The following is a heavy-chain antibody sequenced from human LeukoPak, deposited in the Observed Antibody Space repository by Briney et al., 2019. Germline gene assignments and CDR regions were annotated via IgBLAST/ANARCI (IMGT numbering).Heavy chain of an antibody. CDR2: ISAYNGNT. CDR1: GYTFTSYG. Sequence: ASVKVSCKASGYTFTSYGISWVRQAPGQGLEWMGWISAYNGNTNYAQKLQGRVTMTTDTSTSTAYMELRSLRSGDTAVYYCARSMAPDDYGDYGSDYWGQGTLVTVSS. CDR3: ARSMAPDDYGDYGSDY. D-gene: IGHD4-17*01. J-gene: IGHJ4*02. V-gene: IGHV1-18*01.